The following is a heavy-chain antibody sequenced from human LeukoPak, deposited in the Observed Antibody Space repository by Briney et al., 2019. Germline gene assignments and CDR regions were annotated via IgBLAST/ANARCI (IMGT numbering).Heavy chain of an antibody. D-gene: IGHD3-3*01. CDR3: ARTYYDFWSGYYSSYMDV. V-gene: IGHV1-8*03. CDR2: MNPNSGNT. J-gene: IGHJ6*03. CDR1: GYTFTSYD. Sequence: ASVKVSCKASGYTFTSYDINWVRQATGQGLEWMGWMNPNSGNTGYAQKFQGRVTITRNTSISTAYMELSSLRSEDTAVYYCARTYYDFWSGYYSSYMDVWGKGTTVTVSS.